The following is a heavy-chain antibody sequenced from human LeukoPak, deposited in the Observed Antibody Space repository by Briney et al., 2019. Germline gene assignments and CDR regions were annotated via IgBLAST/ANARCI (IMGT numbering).Heavy chain of an antibody. V-gene: IGHV4-34*01. CDR2: INHSGST. Sequence: NPSETLSLTCAVYGGSFSGYYWSWIRQPPGKGLEWIGEINHSGSTNYNPSLKSRVTISVDTSKNQFSLKLSSVTAADTAVYYCARLAMGYYGSGSSRAPGRGFVYWGQGTLVTVSS. D-gene: IGHD3-10*01. CDR3: ARLAMGYYGSGSSRAPGRGFVY. CDR1: GGSFSGYY. J-gene: IGHJ4*02.